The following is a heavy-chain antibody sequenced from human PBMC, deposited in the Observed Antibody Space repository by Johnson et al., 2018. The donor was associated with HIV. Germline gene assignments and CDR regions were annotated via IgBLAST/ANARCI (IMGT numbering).Heavy chain of an antibody. V-gene: IGHV3-64*01. CDR2: ISSNGGST. CDR1: GFTFSSYA. J-gene: IGHJ3*02. CDR3: ARACRDGYTCDAFDI. Sequence: VQLVESGGGLVQPGGSLRLSCAASGFTFSSYAMHWVRQAPGKGLEYVSAISSNGGSTYYANSVKGRFTISRDNSKNTLYLQMGSLRAEDMAVYYCARACRDGYTCDAFDIWGQGTMVTVSS. D-gene: IGHD5-24*01.